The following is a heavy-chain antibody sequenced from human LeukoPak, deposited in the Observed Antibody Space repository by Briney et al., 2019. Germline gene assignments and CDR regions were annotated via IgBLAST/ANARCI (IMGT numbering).Heavy chain of an antibody. J-gene: IGHJ4*02. CDR2: ISGSGGST. D-gene: IGHD1-26*01. CDR3: AKDRSGSYRRYYFDY. CDR1: GFTFSSYD. V-gene: IGHV3-23*01. Sequence: PGGSLRLSCAASGFTFSSYDMTWVRQAPGRGLEWVSAISGSGGSTYYADSVKGRFTISRDNSKNTLYLQMNSLRAEDTAVYYCAKDRSGSYRRYYFDYWGQGTLVTVSS.